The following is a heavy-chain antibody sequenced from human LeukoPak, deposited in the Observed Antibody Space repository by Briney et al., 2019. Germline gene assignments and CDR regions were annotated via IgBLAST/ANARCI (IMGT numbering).Heavy chain of an antibody. D-gene: IGHD2-21*01. V-gene: IGHV4-34*01. J-gene: IGHJ6*02. CDR2: INHSGST. CDR1: GGSFSDYY. CDR3: ASGYSYYYDMDV. Sequence: SETLSLTCAVYGGSFSDYYWSWIRQPPGKGLEWIGEINHSGSTNYNPSLKSRVTISVDTSKNQFSLKMSSVTAADTAVYYRASGYSYYYDMDVWGQGTTVTVSS.